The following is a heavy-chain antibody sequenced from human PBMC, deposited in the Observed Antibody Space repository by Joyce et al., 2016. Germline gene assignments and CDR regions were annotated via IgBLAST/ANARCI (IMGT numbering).Heavy chain of an antibody. V-gene: IGHV1-69*01. CDR2: INPILDIS. J-gene: IGHJ6*03. CDR3: ATSLTDFGDYGYYYYMDV. D-gene: IGHD4-17*01. CDR1: VGTFNNYS. Sequence: QVQLVQSGAELKKPGSSVKVSCKASVGTFNNYSVSWVRQAPGQGLEGRGGINPILDISHFLEKFQVRVTFTADGALSTVYMELSSLRSEDTAVYYCATSLTDFGDYGYYYYMDVWGKGTTVTVSS.